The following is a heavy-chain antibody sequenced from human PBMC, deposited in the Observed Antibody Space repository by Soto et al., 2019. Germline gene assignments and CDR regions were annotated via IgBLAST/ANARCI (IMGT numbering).Heavy chain of an antibody. D-gene: IGHD6-13*01. V-gene: IGHV3-15*07. CDR3: TTGIAAAGPHYYYYYGMDV. J-gene: IGHJ6*02. CDR1: GFTFSNAW. Sequence: GGSLRLSCAASGFTFSNAWMNWVRQAPGKGLEWVGRIKSKTDGGTTDYAAPVKGRFTISRDDSKNTLYLQMNSLKTEDTAVYYCTTGIAAAGPHYYYYYGMDVWGQGTTVTVS. CDR2: IKSKTDGGTT.